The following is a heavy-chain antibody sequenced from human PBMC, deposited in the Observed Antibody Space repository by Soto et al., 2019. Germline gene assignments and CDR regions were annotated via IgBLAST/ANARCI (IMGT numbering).Heavy chain of an antibody. CDR1: GFTFSSYA. V-gene: IGHV3-23*01. D-gene: IGHD3-10*01. Sequence: EVQLLESGGGLVQPGGSLRLSCAASGFTFSSYAMSWVRQAPGKGLEWVSAISGSGGSTYYADSVKGRFTISRDNSKNHLYLQINSLRAEDPAVYYCAKFPPHGGGGYYFDYWGQGTLVTVSS. CDR3: AKFPPHGGGGYYFDY. J-gene: IGHJ4*02. CDR2: ISGSGGST.